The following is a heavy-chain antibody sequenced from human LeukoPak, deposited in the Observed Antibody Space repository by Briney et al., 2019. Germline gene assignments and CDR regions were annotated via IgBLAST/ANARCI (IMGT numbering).Heavy chain of an antibody. Sequence: GGSLRLSCAASGFTFSSYWMSWVRQAPGKGLEWVANIKQDGSEKYYVDSVKGRFTISRDNAKNSLYLQMNSLRAEDTAVYYCARDLPYFGPAARLPDYYYYMDVWGKGTTVTVSS. V-gene: IGHV3-7*01. CDR1: GFTFSSYW. CDR2: IKQDGSEK. D-gene: IGHD6-6*01. J-gene: IGHJ6*03. CDR3: ARDLPYFGPAARLPDYYYYMDV.